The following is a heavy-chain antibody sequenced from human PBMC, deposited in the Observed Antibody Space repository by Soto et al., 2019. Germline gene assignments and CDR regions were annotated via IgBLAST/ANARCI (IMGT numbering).Heavy chain of an antibody. CDR2: ISYDGSNK. Sequence: GGSLRLSCAASGFTFSSYAMHWVRQAPGKGLEWVAVISYDGSNKYYADSVKGRFTISRDNSKNTLYLQMNSLRAEDTAVYYCARDGWAALVFGPPYYGMDVWGQGTTVTVSS. J-gene: IGHJ6*02. CDR3: ARDGWAALVFGPPYYGMDV. V-gene: IGHV3-30-3*01. D-gene: IGHD5-18*01. CDR1: GFTFSSYA.